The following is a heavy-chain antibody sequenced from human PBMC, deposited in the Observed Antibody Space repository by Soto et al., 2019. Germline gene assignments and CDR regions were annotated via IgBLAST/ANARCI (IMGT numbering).Heavy chain of an antibody. CDR2: IKQDGSEK. J-gene: IGHJ3*02. V-gene: IGHV3-7*05. Sequence: GGSLRLSCAASGFTFSSYWMSWVRQAPGKGLEWVANIKQDGSEKYYVDSVKGRFTISRDNAKNSLYLQMNSLRAEDTAVYYCARARRYDFWSGYYSAFDIWGQGTMVTVSS. CDR3: ARARRYDFWSGYYSAFDI. D-gene: IGHD3-3*01. CDR1: GFTFSSYW.